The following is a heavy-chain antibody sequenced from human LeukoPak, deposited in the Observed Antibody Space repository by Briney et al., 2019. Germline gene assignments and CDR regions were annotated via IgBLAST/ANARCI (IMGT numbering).Heavy chain of an antibody. V-gene: IGHV1-18*01. D-gene: IGHD3-9*01. CDR2: ISAYNGNT. CDR1: GYTFTSYG. Sequence: GASVKVSCKASGYTFTSYGISWVRQALGQGPEWMGWISAYNGNTNYAQNLQGRVTMTTDTSTNTAYMELRSLRSDDTVVYYRQKTAYDILTGPHYYYYGMDVWGQGTTVTVSS. CDR3: QKTAYDILTGPHYYYYGMDV. J-gene: IGHJ6*02.